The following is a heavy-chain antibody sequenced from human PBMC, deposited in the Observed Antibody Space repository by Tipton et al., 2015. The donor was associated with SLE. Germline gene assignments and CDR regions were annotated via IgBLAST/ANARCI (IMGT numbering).Heavy chain of an antibody. CDR1: GFTFNRYW. V-gene: IGHV3-7*01. CDR3: ARYKVTGAAFDI. Sequence: GSLRLSCAASGFTFNRYWMSWVRQAPGKGLEWVANIKQDGSEKDYVDSVKGRFTISRDNAKNSLYLQMNSLRAEDTAVYYCARYKVTGAAFDIWGQGTMVTVSS. CDR2: IKQDGSEK. D-gene: IGHD1-14*01. J-gene: IGHJ3*02.